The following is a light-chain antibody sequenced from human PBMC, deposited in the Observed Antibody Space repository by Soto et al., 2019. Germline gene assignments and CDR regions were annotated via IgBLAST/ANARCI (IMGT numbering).Light chain of an antibody. CDR1: SSDVGGYSY. V-gene: IGLV2-14*03. CDR2: DVN. J-gene: IGLJ1*01. CDR3: SSYTTSSTYV. Sequence: QSALTQPASVSGSPGQSITISCTGTSSDVGGYSYISWYQHNPGRAPKLMIYDVNNRPSGVFDRFSGSKSGNTASLTISRLQAEDEADYYCSSYTTSSTYVFGSGTKVTVL.